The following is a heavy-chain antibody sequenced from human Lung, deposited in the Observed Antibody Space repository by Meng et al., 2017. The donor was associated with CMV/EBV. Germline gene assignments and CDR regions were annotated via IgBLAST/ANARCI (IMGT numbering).Heavy chain of an antibody. CDR1: GFTFTTYW. CDR3: ATDTGSH. J-gene: IGHJ4*02. V-gene: IGHV3-7*01. CDR2: LNQDGSQK. Sequence: SLRLSCAASGFTFTTYWMTWVRQAPGKGLEWVATLNQDGSQKYYVDSVKGRFTVSKDNAKNSLSLQMSSLRVEDTAVYYCATDTGSHWGQGTLVTVSS. D-gene: IGHD3-10*01.